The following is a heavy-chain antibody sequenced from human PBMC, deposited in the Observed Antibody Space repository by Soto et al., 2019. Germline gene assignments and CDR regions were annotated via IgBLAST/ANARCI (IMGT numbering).Heavy chain of an antibody. CDR1: GFAFSSYA. CDR3: ARPEDGRRDSYGKTDFDY. D-gene: IGHD5-18*01. Sequence: PGGSLRLSCAASGFAFSSYAMHWVRQAPGKGLEWVAVISYDGSNKYYADSVKGRFTISRDNSKNTLYLQMNSLRAEDTAVYYCARPEDGRRDSYGKTDFDYWGQGTLVTVSS. J-gene: IGHJ4*02. CDR2: ISYDGSNK. V-gene: IGHV3-30-3*01.